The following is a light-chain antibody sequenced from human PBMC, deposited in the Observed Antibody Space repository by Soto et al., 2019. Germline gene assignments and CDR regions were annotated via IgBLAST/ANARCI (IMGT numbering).Light chain of an antibody. V-gene: IGKV3-20*01. Sequence: EIVLTPSPGTLSLSPGDRATLSCRASQTLSGSYVAWYQQKPGQAPRLFIYGASNRATGIPDRFSGSGSGTDFTLTITRLQPEDFAVYYCQQYDISPPGFGQGARLEIK. J-gene: IGKJ5*01. CDR2: GAS. CDR3: QQYDISPPG. CDR1: QTLSGSY.